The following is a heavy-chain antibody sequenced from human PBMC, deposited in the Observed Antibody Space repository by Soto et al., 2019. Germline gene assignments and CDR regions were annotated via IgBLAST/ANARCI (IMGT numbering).Heavy chain of an antibody. D-gene: IGHD6-19*01. CDR2: IYYSGST. Sequence: SETLSLTCTASGGSVSSGSYYWSWIRQPPGKGLEWIGYIYYSGSTNYNPSLKSRVTISVDTSKNQFSLKLSSVTAADAAVYYCAKQWLDNWLDPWGQGTLVAVSS. J-gene: IGHJ5*02. V-gene: IGHV4-61*01. CDR1: GGSVSSGSYY. CDR3: AKQWLDNWLDP.